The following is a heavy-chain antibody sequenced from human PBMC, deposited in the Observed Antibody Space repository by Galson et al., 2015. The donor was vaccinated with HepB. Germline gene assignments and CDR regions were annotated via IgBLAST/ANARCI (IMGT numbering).Heavy chain of an antibody. CDR3: ARETETYYDFWSGYPDYFDY. Sequence: SLRLSCAASAFTFSSYAMHWVRQAPGKGLEWVAVISYDGSNKYYADSVKGRLTISRDNSKNTLYLQMNSLRAEDTAVYYCARETETYYDFWSGYPDYFDYWGQGTLVTVSS. V-gene: IGHV3-30-3*01. CDR2: ISYDGSNK. J-gene: IGHJ4*02. D-gene: IGHD3-3*01. CDR1: AFTFSSYA.